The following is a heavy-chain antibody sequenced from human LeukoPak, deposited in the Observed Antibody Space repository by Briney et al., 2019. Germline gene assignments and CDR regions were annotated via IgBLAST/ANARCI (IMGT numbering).Heavy chain of an antibody. Sequence: PGGSLRLSCAASGFTFSSYWMNWVRLAPGKGQEWVANIKQDGSGEYYVDSVKGRFTISRDNAKNSLYLQMNSLRAEDTAVYYCARGPSESYYYTLFYWGQGTLVTVSS. J-gene: IGHJ4*02. D-gene: IGHD3-10*01. V-gene: IGHV3-7*02. CDR3: ARGPSESYYYTLFY. CDR2: IKQDGSGE. CDR1: GFTFSSYW.